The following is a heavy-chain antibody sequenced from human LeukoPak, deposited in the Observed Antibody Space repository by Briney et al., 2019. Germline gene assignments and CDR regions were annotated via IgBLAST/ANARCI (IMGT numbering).Heavy chain of an antibody. CDR1: AGSISSSRYY. CDR2: IYYSGST. D-gene: IGHD1-1*01. J-gene: IGHJ5*02. V-gene: IGHV4-39*01. CDR3: ARHGGATTWFDP. Sequence: SETLSLACTVSAGSISSSRYYWGWLRQPPGKGLEWFGSIYYSGSTYYNPSLKSRVTISVDTSKNQFSLKLSSVTAADTAVYYCARHGGATTWFDPWGQGTLVTVSS.